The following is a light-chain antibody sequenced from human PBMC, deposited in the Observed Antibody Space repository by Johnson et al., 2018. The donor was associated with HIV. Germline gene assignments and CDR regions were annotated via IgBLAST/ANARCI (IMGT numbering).Light chain of an antibody. Sequence: QPVLTQPPSVSAAPGQKVTISCSGSSSNIGNNYVSWYQQLPGTAPKLLIYDNNKRPSGIPDRFSGSKSGTSATLGITGLQTGDEADYYCGTWDSSLSAGWVFGPGTKVTVL. V-gene: IGLV1-51*01. CDR2: DNN. CDR3: GTWDSSLSAGWV. J-gene: IGLJ1*01. CDR1: SSNIGNNY.